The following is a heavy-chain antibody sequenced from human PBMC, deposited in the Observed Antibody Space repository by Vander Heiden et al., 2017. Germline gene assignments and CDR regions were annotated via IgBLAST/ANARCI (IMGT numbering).Heavy chain of an antibody. CDR2: INPNSGDT. J-gene: IGHJ4*02. V-gene: IGHV1-2*02. CDR3: GRDARYSYGPFDY. Sequence: QVQLVQYGAEVKKPGASVKVSCKASGYTFTGYDRHWVRQAPGQGLEWMGWINPNSGDTNYAQKFQGRVTMTRDTSISTAYMELSRLRSDDTSVYYCGRDARYSYGPFDYWGQGTLVTVSS. D-gene: IGHD5-18*01. CDR1: GYTFTGYD.